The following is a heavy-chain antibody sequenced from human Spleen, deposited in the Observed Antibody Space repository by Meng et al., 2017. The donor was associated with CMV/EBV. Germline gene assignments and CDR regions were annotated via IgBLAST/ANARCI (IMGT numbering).Heavy chain of an antibody. CDR3: TRRYTDDSSGYYYS. CDR2: IRSKPKNYAT. J-gene: IGHJ4*02. Sequence: GESLKISCAASGFILSGSSIHWVRQASGKGLEWVGRIRSKPKNYATAYAASVKGRFTITRDESKNTAYLQMNSLKTEDTAVYYCTRRYTDDSSGYYYSWGQGTLVTVSS. CDR1: GFILSGSS. V-gene: IGHV3-73*01. D-gene: IGHD3-22*01.